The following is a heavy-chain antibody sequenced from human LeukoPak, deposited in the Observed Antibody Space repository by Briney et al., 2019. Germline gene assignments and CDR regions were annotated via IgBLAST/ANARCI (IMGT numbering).Heavy chain of an antibody. Sequence: ASVKVSCKASGYTFTSYAMHWVRQAPGQRLEWMGWINAGNGNTKYSQKFQGRVTIARDTSASTAYMELSSLRSEDTAVYYCAREGSSWYVWFDPWGQRTLVTVSS. CDR1: GYTFTSYA. V-gene: IGHV1-3*01. D-gene: IGHD6-13*01. CDR3: AREGSSWYVWFDP. CDR2: INAGNGNT. J-gene: IGHJ5*02.